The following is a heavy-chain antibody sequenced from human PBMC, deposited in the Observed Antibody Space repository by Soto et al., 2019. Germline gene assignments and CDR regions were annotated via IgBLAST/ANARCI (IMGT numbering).Heavy chain of an antibody. CDR2: IKQDGSEK. Sequence: RLSCAASGFTFSSYWMSWVRQAPGKGLEWVANIKQDGSEKYYVDSVKGRFTISRDNAKNSLYLQMNSLRAEDTAVYYCARDNYYYYYYGMDVWGQGTTVT. J-gene: IGHJ6*02. CDR3: ARDNYYYYYYGMDV. D-gene: IGHD1-20*01. CDR1: GFTFSSYW. V-gene: IGHV3-7*03.